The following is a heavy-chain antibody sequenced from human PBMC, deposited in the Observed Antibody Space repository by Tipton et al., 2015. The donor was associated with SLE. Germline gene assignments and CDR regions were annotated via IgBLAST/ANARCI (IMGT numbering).Heavy chain of an antibody. CDR1: GDSITNSNYF. Sequence: TLSLTCSVSGDSITNSNYFWGWIRQPPGKGLEWIGNIYYSGSPYYNPSLKSRVTISVNTSKNQFSLRLTSVTAADTAVYYCTRDGGEYSSALGPAFDIWGQGTMVTVSS. CDR2: IYYSGSP. V-gene: IGHV4-39*07. D-gene: IGHD6-19*01. CDR3: TRDGGEYSSALGPAFDI. J-gene: IGHJ3*02.